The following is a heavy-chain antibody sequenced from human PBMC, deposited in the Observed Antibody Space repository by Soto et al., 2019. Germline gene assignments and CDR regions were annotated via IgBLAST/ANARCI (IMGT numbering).Heavy chain of an antibody. Sequence: HPGGSLRLSXAASGFTVSSNYMSWVRQAPGKGLEWVSVIYSGGSTYYADSVKGRFTISRDNSKNTLYLQMNSLRAEDTAVYYCARGIYYYDSSGYDYWGQGTLVTVSS. D-gene: IGHD3-22*01. CDR2: IYSGGST. CDR3: ARGIYYYDSSGYDY. J-gene: IGHJ4*02. CDR1: GFTVSSNY. V-gene: IGHV3-53*01.